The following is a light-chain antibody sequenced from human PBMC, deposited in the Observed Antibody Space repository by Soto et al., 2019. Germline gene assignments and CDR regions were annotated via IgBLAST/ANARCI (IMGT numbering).Light chain of an antibody. CDR1: QSVSRS. J-gene: IGKJ3*01. Sequence: EIVMTQSPATLSVSPGARATLSCRASQSVSRSLAWYQQTPGQAPRLLIYGASTRATGIPARFSGSGSGTEFTLTIRSLQSEDFALYYCQQYHNWPPRFTFGPGTKVDVK. CDR2: GAS. CDR3: QQYHNWPPRFT. V-gene: IGKV3-15*01.